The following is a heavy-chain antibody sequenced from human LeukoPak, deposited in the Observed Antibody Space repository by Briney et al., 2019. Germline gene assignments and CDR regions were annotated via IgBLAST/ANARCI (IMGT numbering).Heavy chain of an antibody. Sequence: PGGSLRLSCAASGFIFSSYTMHWVRQAPGKGLEWVAVISYDGSTKYYADSMKGRFTISRDNSKNTLYLQMNSLRAEDTAVYYCAREGYYDSSGYSDAGIDYWGQGSLVTVSS. CDR3: AREGYYDSSGYSDAGIDY. V-gene: IGHV3-30*04. CDR1: GFIFSSYT. D-gene: IGHD3-22*01. J-gene: IGHJ4*02. CDR2: ISYDGSTK.